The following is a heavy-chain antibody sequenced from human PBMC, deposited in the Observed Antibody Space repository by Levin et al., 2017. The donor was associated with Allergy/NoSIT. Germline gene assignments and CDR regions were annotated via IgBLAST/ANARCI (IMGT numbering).Heavy chain of an antibody. J-gene: IGHJ4*02. V-gene: IGHV3-74*03. CDR2: INYDGSTT. CDR1: GFTINNYW. CDR3: TRGSSWAIDS. Sequence: PGGSLRLSCAASGFTINNYWMHWVRQVPGKGLVWVSRINYDGSTTTYADSVKGRFIISRDDAKNTLYLQMNRLRPEDTAVYYCTRGSSWAIDSWGQGTLVTVSS. D-gene: IGHD6-13*01.